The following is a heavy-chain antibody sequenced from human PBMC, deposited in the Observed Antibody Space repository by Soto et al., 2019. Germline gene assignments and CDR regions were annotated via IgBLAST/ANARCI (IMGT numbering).Heavy chain of an antibody. V-gene: IGHV4-59*08. CDR2: VHYSGNT. CDR3: ARHKDAGSDRGGMDV. D-gene: IGHD6-25*01. Sequence: QVQLQESGPGLVKPSETLSLTCTVSGGSISNFYWTWIRQPPGKGLEWIGNVHYSGNTNYNPSLNSRVPTSVDTAKNQLSLNLSSVHAADTAVYYCARHKDAGSDRGGMDVWGQGTTVTVSS. CDR1: GGSISNFY. J-gene: IGHJ6*02.